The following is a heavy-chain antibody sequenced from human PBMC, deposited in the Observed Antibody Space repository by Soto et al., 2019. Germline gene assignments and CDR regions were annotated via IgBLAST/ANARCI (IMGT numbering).Heavy chain of an antibody. V-gene: IGHV1-69*06. CDR1: GGTFSSYA. D-gene: IGHD6-19*01. J-gene: IGHJ6*02. CDR2: IIPIFGTA. Sequence: GASVKVSCKASGGTFSSYAISWVRQAPGQGLEWMGGIIPIFGTANYAQKFQGRVTITADKSTSTAYMELSSLRSEDTAVYYCARESGWYNYYYYGMDVWGQGTTVTVSS. CDR3: ARESGWYNYYYYGMDV.